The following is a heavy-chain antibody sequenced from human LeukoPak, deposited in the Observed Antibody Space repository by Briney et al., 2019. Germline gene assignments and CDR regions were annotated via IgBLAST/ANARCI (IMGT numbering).Heavy chain of an antibody. CDR1: GGSISSYS. CDR2: IYYSGGT. J-gene: IGHJ3*02. CDR3: ARFLGYYPRAFDI. D-gene: IGHD2/OR15-2a*01. Sequence: SETLSLTCTVSGGSISSYSWSWIRQPPGKGLEWIGYIYYSGGTNYNPSLKSRVTISVYPSKNQFSMKLSSVTAADTAVYYCARFLGYYPRAFDIWGQGTMVTVSS. V-gene: IGHV4-59*01.